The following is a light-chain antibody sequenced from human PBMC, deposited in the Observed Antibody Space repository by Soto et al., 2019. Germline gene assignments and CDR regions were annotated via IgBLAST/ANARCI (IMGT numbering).Light chain of an antibody. V-gene: IGKV3-20*01. J-gene: IGKJ2*01. CDR2: GAS. CDR3: QHYGGSSSYS. CDR1: HSVNGDY. Sequence: EIVLTQSPGTLSLSPGERATLSCRASHSVNGDYLAWYQQKPGQAPSLLIYGASSRATGIPDRFSGSGSGTDFTLTISRLEPADFAVYHCQHYGGSSSYSSGQGTKLEIK.